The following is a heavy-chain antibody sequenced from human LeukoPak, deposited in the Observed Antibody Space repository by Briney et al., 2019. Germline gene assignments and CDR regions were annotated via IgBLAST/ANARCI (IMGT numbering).Heavy chain of an antibody. CDR3: AKVRNTTTWYLGD. CDR1: GFTFSTYA. CDR2: SANNT. J-gene: IGHJ4*02. D-gene: IGHD6-13*01. Sequence: GGSLRLSCAASGFTFSTYAMTWVRQAPGKGLEWVSGSANNTYYADSVKGRFTISRDNSKNTLYLQMNSLRVEDTAVYYCAKVRNTTTWYLGDCGQGTLVTVST. V-gene: IGHV3-23*01.